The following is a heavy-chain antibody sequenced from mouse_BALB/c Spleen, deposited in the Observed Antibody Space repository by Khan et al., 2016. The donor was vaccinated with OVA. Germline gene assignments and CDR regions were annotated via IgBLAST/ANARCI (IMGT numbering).Heavy chain of an antibody. Sequence: QVRLQQSGAELVKPGASVRLSCKASGYTFTSYYLYWVKQRPGHGLEWIGDINPSNGGTTFNENFKTKATLTVDKSSSTAYMQLSSLTSEDSAVYYCTRSGYGAFAYWGQGTLVTVSA. CDR2: INPSNGGT. D-gene: IGHD1-1*02. CDR3: TRSGYGAFAY. V-gene: IGHV1S81*02. J-gene: IGHJ3*01. CDR1: GYTFTSYY.